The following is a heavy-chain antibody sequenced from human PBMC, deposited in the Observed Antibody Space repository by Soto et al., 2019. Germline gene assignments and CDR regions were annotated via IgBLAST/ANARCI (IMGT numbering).Heavy chain of an antibody. CDR3: AKDGGRDGYFGNWFDP. V-gene: IGHV1-69*12. CDR2: IIPIFGTT. J-gene: IGHJ5*02. D-gene: IGHD5-12*01. Sequence: QVQLVQSGAEVKKPGSSGKVSCKASGGTFSNYAITWVRQAPGQVLEWMGGIIPIFGTTNYAQKFQGRVTIAADESTTTAYMELSSLRSEDTAVYYCAKDGGRDGYFGNWFDPWGQGTLVTVSS. CDR1: GGTFSNYA.